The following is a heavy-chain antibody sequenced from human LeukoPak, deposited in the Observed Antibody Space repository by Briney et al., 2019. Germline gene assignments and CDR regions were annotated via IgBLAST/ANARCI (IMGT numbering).Heavy chain of an antibody. J-gene: IGHJ4*02. D-gene: IGHD2/OR15-2a*01. V-gene: IGHV3-23*01. CDR2: ISGSGDST. Sequence: SGGSLRLSCAASGFTFSSYAMSWVRQAPGKGLEWVSAISGSGDSTYYADSVKGRFTISRDNSKKTLYLQLNSLRAEDTAVYYCAKGPLSHFDYWGQGTLVTVSS. CDR3: AKGPLSHFDY. CDR1: GFTFSSYA.